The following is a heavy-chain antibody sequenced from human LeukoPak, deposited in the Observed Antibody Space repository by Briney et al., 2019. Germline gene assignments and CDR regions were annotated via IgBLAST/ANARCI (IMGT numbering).Heavy chain of an antibody. V-gene: IGHV3-23*01. CDR3: AKARYRDYGDYAGDAFDI. D-gene: IGHD4-17*01. Sequence: GGSLRLSCAASGFTFSSYAMSWVRQAPGKGLEWVSAISGSGGSTYYADSVKGRSTISRDNSKNTLYLQMNSLRAEDTAVYYCAKARYRDYGDYAGDAFDIWGQGTMVTVSS. CDR1: GFTFSSYA. CDR2: ISGSGGST. J-gene: IGHJ3*02.